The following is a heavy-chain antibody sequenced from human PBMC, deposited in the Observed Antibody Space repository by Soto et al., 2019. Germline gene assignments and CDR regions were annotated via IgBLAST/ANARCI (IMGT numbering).Heavy chain of an antibody. D-gene: IGHD1-26*01. Sequence: PRGSLRLSCAASGFTFSSYSMNWVRQAPGKGLEWVSYISSSSSTIYYADSVKGRFTISRDNAKNSLYLQMNSLRAEDTAVYYCARGLYTGSPHFFYWGQGTLFTVSS. CDR2: ISSSSSTI. CDR1: GFTFSSYS. V-gene: IGHV3-48*04. J-gene: IGHJ4*02. CDR3: ARGLYTGSPHFFY.